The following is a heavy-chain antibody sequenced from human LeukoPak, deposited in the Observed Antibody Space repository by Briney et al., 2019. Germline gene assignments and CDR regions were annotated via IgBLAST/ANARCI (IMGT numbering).Heavy chain of an antibody. CDR2: IWNDGSNK. J-gene: IGHJ4*02. Sequence: GGSLRLSCAASGFTFSTYGLHWVRQAPGRGLEWVAVIWNDGSNKYYADSVKGRFTISRDNSKSTLYLQMYSLRAEDTAVYSCARASGPFDYWGQGTLVTVSS. D-gene: IGHD3-10*01. V-gene: IGHV3-33*01. CDR1: GFTFSTYG. CDR3: ARASGPFDY.